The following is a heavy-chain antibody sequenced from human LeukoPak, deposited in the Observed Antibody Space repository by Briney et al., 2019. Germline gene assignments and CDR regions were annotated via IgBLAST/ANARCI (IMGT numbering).Heavy chain of an antibody. CDR2: IYHSGSG. V-gene: IGHV4-39*07. CDR1: GGSIRSSYYY. J-gene: IGHJ3*01. D-gene: IGHD4-17*01. CDR3: TRKATTGPTKAAFDV. Sequence: SETLSLTCTVSGGSIRSSYYYWGWIRQPPGRGLEWIGHIYHSGSGYYNPSLKSRVAMSVDTSKNQFSLKLSSVTAVDTAVYYCTRKATTGPTKAAFDVWGQGTMVTVSS.